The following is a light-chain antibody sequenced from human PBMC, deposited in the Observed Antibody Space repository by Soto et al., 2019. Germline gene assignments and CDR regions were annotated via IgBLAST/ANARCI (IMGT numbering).Light chain of an antibody. CDR3: SSYAGSNNPHVV. J-gene: IGLJ2*01. Sequence: QSALTQPPSASGSPGQSVTISCTGTSIDVGGYNYVSWYQQHPGKAPKLMIYEVSKRPSGVPDRFSGSKSGNTASLTVSGLQAEDEADYYCSSYAGSNNPHVVFGGGTKVTVL. CDR2: EVS. V-gene: IGLV2-8*01. CDR1: SIDVGGYNY.